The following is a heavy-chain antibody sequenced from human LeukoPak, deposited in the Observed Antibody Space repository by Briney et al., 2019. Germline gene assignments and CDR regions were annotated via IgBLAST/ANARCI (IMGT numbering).Heavy chain of an antibody. J-gene: IGHJ4*02. CDR1: GFTFSSYW. Sequence: PGGSLRLSCAASGFTFSSYWIHWVRHVPGKGLVWVSRIDYDGSITNYADSVKGRFTISRDNARNTLYLQMNCLRVDDTAVYYCVKDLGGNYDYWGQGTLVTVSS. V-gene: IGHV3-74*01. CDR3: VKDLGGNYDY. CDR2: IDYDGSIT. D-gene: IGHD1-7*01.